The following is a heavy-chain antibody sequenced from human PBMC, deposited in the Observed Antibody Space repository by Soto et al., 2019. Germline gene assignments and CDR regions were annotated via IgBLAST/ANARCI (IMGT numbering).Heavy chain of an antibody. CDR1: GFTLSSHA. Sequence: PGGSLRLSCAASGFTLSSHAMTWVRQAPGKGLEWVSVISYSGETTFYADSVRGRFTIFRDNSKNTLDLQMNSLRAEDTAVYYCLRGEPQVLLQVSGIDVWGQGTAVTVSS. CDR2: ISYSGETT. J-gene: IGHJ6*02. D-gene: IGHD3-22*01. V-gene: IGHV3-23*01. CDR3: LRGEPQVLLQVSGIDV.